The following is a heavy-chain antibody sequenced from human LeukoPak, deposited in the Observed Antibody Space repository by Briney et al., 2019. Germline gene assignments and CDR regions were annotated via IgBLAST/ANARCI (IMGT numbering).Heavy chain of an antibody. CDR1: GFSLDGYG. J-gene: IGHJ3*02. V-gene: IGHV3-20*02. Sequence: GGSLRLSFAASGFSLDGYGMNLVRQDPGKGLEWVSGITYNRVTITYADSLNGRFTISRNNAKSSLYLQMNSLSVDDTALYHCSRALNYDFWSGSPEDAFDISGQGTMVTASS. D-gene: IGHD3-3*01. CDR2: ITYNRVTI. CDR3: SRALNYDFWSGSPEDAFDI.